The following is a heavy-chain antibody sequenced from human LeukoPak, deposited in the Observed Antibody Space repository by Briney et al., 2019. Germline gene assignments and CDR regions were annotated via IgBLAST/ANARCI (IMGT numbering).Heavy chain of an antibody. V-gene: IGHV7-4-1*02. Sequence: GASGKVSCKASGYTFTSYAMNWVRQAPGQGQEWRGWINTNTGNPTYDQGFTGRVGFSLDTASSTAYLQISSLKAEDTAVYYCAKLPEDDSRPFDIWGQGTMVTVSS. D-gene: IGHD3-22*01. CDR3: AKLPEDDSRPFDI. J-gene: IGHJ3*02. CDR2: INTNTGNP. CDR1: GYTFTSYA.